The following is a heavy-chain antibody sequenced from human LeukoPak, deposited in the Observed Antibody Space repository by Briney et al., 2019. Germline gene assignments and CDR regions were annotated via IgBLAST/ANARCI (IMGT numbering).Heavy chain of an antibody. D-gene: IGHD4-17*01. V-gene: IGHV1-18*01. CDR3: ATLFLYGDSPFDY. CDR2: ISAYNGNT. J-gene: IGHJ4*02. Sequence: ASVKVSCKASGYTFTSYGISWVRQAPGQGLEWMGWISAYNGNTNYAQKLQGRVTITRDTSASTAYMELSSLRSEDTAVYYCATLFLYGDSPFDYWGQGTLVTVSS. CDR1: GYTFTSYG.